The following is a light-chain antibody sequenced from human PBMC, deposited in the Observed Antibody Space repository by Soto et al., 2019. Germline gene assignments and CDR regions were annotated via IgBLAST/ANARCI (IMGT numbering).Light chain of an antibody. J-gene: IGKJ1*01. Sequence: EVVMTQSPATLSVSPGERATLSCRASQNIGNSLAWYQQKPGQAPRLLLYATSPRASGIPVRFSGSGSGTECTLTISNLQSEDFAVYYCQHDQIWEFGPGTTVEI. V-gene: IGKV3-15*01. CDR1: QNIGNS. CDR3: QHDQIWE. CDR2: ATS.